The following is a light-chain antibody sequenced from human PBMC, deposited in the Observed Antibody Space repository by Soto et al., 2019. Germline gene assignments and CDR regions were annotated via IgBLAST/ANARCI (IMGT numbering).Light chain of an antibody. CDR2: VAS. V-gene: IGKV1-39*01. Sequence: DIQMTQSPSSLSASVGDRVTITCRASQSISSYLSWYQQKPGKAPKLLINVASTLQSGVPSRFSGSGSGTDFTLAISSLQPEDFATYYCQQSSSTPQTFGQGTRVEIK. J-gene: IGKJ1*01. CDR3: QQSSSTPQT. CDR1: QSISSY.